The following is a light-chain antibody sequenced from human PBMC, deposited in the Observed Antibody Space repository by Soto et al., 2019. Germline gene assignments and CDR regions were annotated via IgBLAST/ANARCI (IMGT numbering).Light chain of an antibody. CDR3: QQYNNWPLT. CDR2: GAS. V-gene: IGKV3-15*01. J-gene: IGKJ5*01. CDR1: QSAGNF. Sequence: EIGMTQSPATLSVSPGEAASLSWGASQSAGNFLAWYQQKPGKAPRLLIYGASTRATGIPARLSGGGSGTELTLTITSMQSEDFAVYWCQQYNNWPLTFGPGTRLEI.